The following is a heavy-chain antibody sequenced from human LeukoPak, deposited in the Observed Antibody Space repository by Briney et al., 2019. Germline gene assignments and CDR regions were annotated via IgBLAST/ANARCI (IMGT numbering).Heavy chain of an antibody. CDR2: IIPIFGTA. J-gene: IGHJ5*02. V-gene: IGHV1-69*13. Sequence: SVKVSCKASGGTFGSYAISWVRQAPGQGLEWMGGIIPIFGTANYAQKFQGRVTITADESTSTAYMELSSLRSEDTAVYYCARDRYCSSTSCYWFDPWGQGTLVTVSS. CDR1: GGTFGSYA. CDR3: ARDRYCSSTSCYWFDP. D-gene: IGHD2-2*01.